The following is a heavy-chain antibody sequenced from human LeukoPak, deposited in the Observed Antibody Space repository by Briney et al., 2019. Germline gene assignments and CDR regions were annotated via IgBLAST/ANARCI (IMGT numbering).Heavy chain of an antibody. CDR1: GGSFSGYY. CDR2: INHSGST. D-gene: IGHD6-13*01. V-gene: IGHV4-34*01. Sequence: SETLSLTCAVYGGSFSGYYWSWIRQPPGKGLEWIGEINHSGSTNYNPSLKSRVTISVDTSKNQFSLKLSSVTAADTAVYYCARAPVPRYSSSSYYMDVWGKGTTVTVSS. CDR3: ARAPVPRYSSSSYYMDV. J-gene: IGHJ6*03.